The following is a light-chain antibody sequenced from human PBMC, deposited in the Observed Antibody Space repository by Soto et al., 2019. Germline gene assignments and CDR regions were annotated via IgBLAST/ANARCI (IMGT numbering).Light chain of an antibody. CDR1: SSDVGDYNY. J-gene: IGLJ2*01. CDR3: SSFVGSPVV. V-gene: IGLV2-8*01. Sequence: QSAPTQPPSASGSPGQSVTIPCTGTSSDVGDYNYVSWYQQHPGKVPKLLIYEVSKRPSGVPDRFSGSKSGNTASLTVSGLQAEDEADYYCSSFVGSPVVFGGGTQLNVL. CDR2: EVS.